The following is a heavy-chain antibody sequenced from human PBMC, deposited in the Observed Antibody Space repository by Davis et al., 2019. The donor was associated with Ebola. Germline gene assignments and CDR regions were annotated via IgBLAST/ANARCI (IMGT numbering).Heavy chain of an antibody. D-gene: IGHD1-7*01. CDR1: GDSVGSNAYS. Sequence: PSETLSLTCSVSGDSVGSNAYSWGWIRQPPGKGLEWIAYIHYSGNTYYTPSLESRVTLSVDSPKNQFSLKMSSVTAADTAVYYCARLSPLGTTVDYWGQGTLVTVSS. J-gene: IGHJ4*02. CDR2: IHYSGNT. V-gene: IGHV4-39*01. CDR3: ARLSPLGTTVDY.